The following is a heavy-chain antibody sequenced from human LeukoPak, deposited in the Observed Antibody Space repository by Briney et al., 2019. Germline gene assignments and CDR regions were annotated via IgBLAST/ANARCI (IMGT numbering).Heavy chain of an antibody. CDR3: ARGTMTRTFDY. CDR2: IKQDGSEK. Sequence: GGSLRLSCTASGFTFGDYAMSWVRQAPGKGLEWVANIKQDGSEKYYVDSVKGRFTISRDNAKNSLYLQMNSLRAEDTAVYYCARGTMTRTFDYWGQGTLVTVSS. J-gene: IGHJ4*02. D-gene: IGHD3-22*01. V-gene: IGHV3-7*01. CDR1: GFTFGDYA.